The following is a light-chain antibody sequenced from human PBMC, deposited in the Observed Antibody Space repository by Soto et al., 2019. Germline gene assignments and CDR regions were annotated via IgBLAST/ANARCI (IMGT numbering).Light chain of an antibody. CDR1: SSNIGSNT. CDR2: SNN. J-gene: IGLJ3*02. V-gene: IGLV1-44*01. CDR3: AAWDDSLNGRV. Sequence: QSVLTQPHSASGTPGQRVTISCSGSSSNIGSNTVNWYQQLPGTAPKLLIYSNNQRPSGVPDRFSGSKSGTSASLAISGRQSEDEADYYCAAWDDSLNGRVFGGGTKLTVL.